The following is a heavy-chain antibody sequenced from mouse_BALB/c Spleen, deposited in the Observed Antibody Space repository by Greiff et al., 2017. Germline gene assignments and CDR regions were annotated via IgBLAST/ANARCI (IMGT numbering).Heavy chain of an antibody. CDR2: INPSTGYT. J-gene: IGHJ2*01. CDR1: GYTFTSYW. D-gene: IGHD1-1*01. V-gene: IGHV1-7*01. CDR3: ARRLITTVVAPFDY. Sequence: VHLQQSGAELAKPGASVKMSCKASGYTFTSYWMHWVKQRPGQGLEWIGYINPSTGYTEYNQKFKDKATFTADTSSNTAYMQLSSLTSEDSAVYYCARRLITTVVAPFDYWGQGTTLTVSS.